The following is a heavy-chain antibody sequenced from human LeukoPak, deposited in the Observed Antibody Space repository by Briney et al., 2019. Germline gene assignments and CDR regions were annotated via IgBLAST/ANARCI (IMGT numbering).Heavy chain of an antibody. Sequence: SETLSLTCTVSGGSISSGGYYWSWIRQHPGKGLEWIGYIYYSGSTYYNPSLKSRVTISVDTSKNQFSLKLSSVTAADTAVYYCARESRYCTNGVCYLGGMDVWGQGTTVTVSS. J-gene: IGHJ6*02. CDR2: IYYSGST. D-gene: IGHD2-8*01. V-gene: IGHV4-31*03. CDR3: ARESRYCTNGVCYLGGMDV. CDR1: GGSISSGGYY.